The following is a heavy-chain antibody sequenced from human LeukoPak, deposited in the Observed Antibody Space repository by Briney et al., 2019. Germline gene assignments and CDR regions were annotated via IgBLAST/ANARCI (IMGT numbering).Heavy chain of an antibody. Sequence: PGGSLRLSFAASGFTFSSYSMNWVRQAPGKGLEWVSSISSSSSYIYYTDSVKGRFTISRDNAKNSLYLQMNSLRAEDTAVYYCARVDTAMATGYWGQGTLVTVSS. CDR2: ISSSSSYI. J-gene: IGHJ4*02. CDR3: ARVDTAMATGY. D-gene: IGHD5-18*01. V-gene: IGHV3-21*01. CDR1: GFTFSSYS.